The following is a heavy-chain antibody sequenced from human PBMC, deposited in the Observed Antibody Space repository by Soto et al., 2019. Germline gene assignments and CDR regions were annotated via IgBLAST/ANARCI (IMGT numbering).Heavy chain of an antibody. CDR1: GGPIKTGDYY. J-gene: IGHJ4*02. D-gene: IGHD3-10*01. CDR2: VFYSGAT. V-gene: IGHV4-30-4*01. Sequence: QVQLKESGPGLVKPSETLSLTCNVSGGPIKTGDYYWNWIRQPPGKGLEWIGYVFYSGATNYSPSLKSGAAISMETSKNQFTLSLTSVTAADTAVYYCARAGFSYGHLLFWGQGIRVTVST. CDR3: ARAGFSYGHLLF.